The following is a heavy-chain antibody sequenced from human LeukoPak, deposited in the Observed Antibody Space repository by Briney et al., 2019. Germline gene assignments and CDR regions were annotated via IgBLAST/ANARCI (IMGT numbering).Heavy chain of an antibody. V-gene: IGHV3-53*01. J-gene: IGHJ4*02. CDR3: ARWAGAYSHPYDY. CDR1: GFTVSSNS. D-gene: IGHD4/OR15-4a*01. Sequence: HPGGSLRLSCTVSGFTVSSNSMSWVRQAPGKGLEWVSFIYSDNTHYSDSVKGRFTISRDNSKNTLYLQMNSLRAEDTAVYYCARWAGAYSHPYDYWGQGTLVTVSS. CDR2: IYSDNT.